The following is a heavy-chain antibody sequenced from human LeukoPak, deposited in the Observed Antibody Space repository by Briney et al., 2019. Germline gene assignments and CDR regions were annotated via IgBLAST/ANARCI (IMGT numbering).Heavy chain of an antibody. Sequence: SETLSLTCTVSGGSISSYYWSWIRQPPGKGLEGIGYIYYSGSTNYNPSPKSRVTISVDTSKNQFSLKLSSVTAADTAVYYCARRRGAPLSYYYMDVWGKGTTVTVSS. V-gene: IGHV4-59*01. CDR1: GGSISSYY. J-gene: IGHJ6*03. CDR3: ARRRGAPLSYYYMDV. CDR2: IYYSGST. D-gene: IGHD2-15*01.